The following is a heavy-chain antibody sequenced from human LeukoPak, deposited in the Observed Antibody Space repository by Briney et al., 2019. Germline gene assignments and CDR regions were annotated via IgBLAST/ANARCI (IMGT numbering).Heavy chain of an antibody. Sequence: GGSLRLSCAASGFTFSSYAMSWVRQAPGKGLEWVSAISGSGGSTYYADSVKGRFTIFRDNSNNTLFVQMNSLRAEDTAVYYCAKVPRGFFDCWGQGTLVTVSS. D-gene: IGHD3-10*01. J-gene: IGHJ4*02. CDR1: GFTFSSYA. CDR2: ISGSGGST. V-gene: IGHV3-23*01. CDR3: AKVPRGFFDC.